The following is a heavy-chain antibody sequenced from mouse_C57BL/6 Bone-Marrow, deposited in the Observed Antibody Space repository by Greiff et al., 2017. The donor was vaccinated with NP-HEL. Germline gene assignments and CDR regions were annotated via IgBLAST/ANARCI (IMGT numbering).Heavy chain of an antibody. J-gene: IGHJ4*01. CDR1: GFNIKDYY. D-gene: IGHD1-1*01. CDR3: ASTVVATDYYAMDY. Sequence: EVQLVESGAELVKPGASVKLSCTASGFNIKDYYMHWVKQRTEQGLEWIGRIDPEDGETKYAPKFQGKATITADTSSNTAYLQLSSLTSEDTAVYYCASTVVATDYYAMDYWGQGTSVTVSS. V-gene: IGHV14-2*01. CDR2: IDPEDGET.